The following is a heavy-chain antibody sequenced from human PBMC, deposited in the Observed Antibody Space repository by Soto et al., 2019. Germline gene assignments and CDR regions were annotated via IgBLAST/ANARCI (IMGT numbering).Heavy chain of an antibody. CDR3: ARQGRGSGPNWFDS. CDR2: IYYSGNT. V-gene: IGHV4-38-2*01. CDR1: DYSISNGYY. J-gene: IGHJ5*01. Sequence: SETLSLTCAVSDYSISNGYYWGWIRQPPGQGLEWIGSIYYSGNTYYNPSLKSRLTISVDTSKNRFSLKLNSVTAADTAVYYCARQGRGSGPNWFDSWGQGALVTVSS. D-gene: IGHD3-10*01.